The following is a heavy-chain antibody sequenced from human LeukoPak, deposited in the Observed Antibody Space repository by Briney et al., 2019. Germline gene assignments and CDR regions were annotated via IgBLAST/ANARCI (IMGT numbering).Heavy chain of an antibody. CDR2: TYFRSECHQ. V-gene: IGHV6-1*01. CDR1: GDCISSNNAA. Sequence: LSQTLSLTCVISGDCISSNNAAWNWIRQSPSRGLEWLGRTYFRSECHQDYAAPVKGRIRIDSDTSKNQFSLHLTSMTPGDTAVYYCTSGWALNAWGQGTLVTVSS. CDR3: TSGWALNA. D-gene: IGHD3-16*01. J-gene: IGHJ5*02.